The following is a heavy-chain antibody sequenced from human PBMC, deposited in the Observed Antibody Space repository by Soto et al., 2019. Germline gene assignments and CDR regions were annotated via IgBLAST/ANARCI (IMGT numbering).Heavy chain of an antibody. CDR1: GFTFSSYA. J-gene: IGHJ4*02. D-gene: IGHD6-13*01. CDR2: ISGSGGST. Sequence: EVQLLESGGGLVQPGGSLRLSCAASGFTFSSYAMSWVRQAPGKGLEWVSAISGSGGSTYYADSVKGRFTISRDNSKYTLYLQMNSLRAEDTAVYYCAITHFDSSTNQFDYWGQGTLVTVSS. V-gene: IGHV3-23*01. CDR3: AITHFDSSTNQFDY.